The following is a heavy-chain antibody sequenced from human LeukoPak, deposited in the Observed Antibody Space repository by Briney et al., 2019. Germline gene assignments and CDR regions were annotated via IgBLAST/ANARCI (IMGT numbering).Heavy chain of an antibody. CDR3: ARDRSRYLDL. CDR2: IYHSGST. V-gene: IGHV4-34*01. CDR1: GGSFSGYH. J-gene: IGHJ2*01. Sequence: SETLSLTCAVYGGSFSGYHWGWIRQPPGKGLEWIGNIYHSGSTYYNPSLKSRVTISVDTSKNQFSLQLSSVTAADTAVYYCARDRSRYLDLWGRGTLVTVSS.